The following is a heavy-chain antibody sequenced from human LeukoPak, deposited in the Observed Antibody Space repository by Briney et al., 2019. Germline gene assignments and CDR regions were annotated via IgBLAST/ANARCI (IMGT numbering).Heavy chain of an antibody. CDR3: AREKSSGWSENFDH. V-gene: IGHV4-4*07. CDR2: IYSSGST. D-gene: IGHD6-19*01. CDR1: GGSITSFY. J-gene: IGHJ4*02. Sequence: PSETLSLTCTVSGGSITSFYWSWIRQPAGKGLEWIGRIYSSGSTNYNPSLKGRVTMSVDTSKNHFSLKLTSVTAADAAVYYCAREKSSGWSENFDHWGQGTLVTVSS.